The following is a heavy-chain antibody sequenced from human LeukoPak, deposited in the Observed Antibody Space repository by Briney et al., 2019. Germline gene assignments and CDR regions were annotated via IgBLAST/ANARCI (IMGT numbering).Heavy chain of an antibody. V-gene: IGHV4-38-2*02. D-gene: IGHD4-11*01. CDR2: LYDRGNT. CDR3: ARVSSLMTTGTLGSFDY. CDR1: GYSLSSDYY. J-gene: IGHJ4*02. Sequence: PSESLSLTCIVSGYSLSSDYYWGWSRQPPGKGLGWVGSLYDRGNTYYKPSLKGRVTISVDTSKNQFSLYPSSLTAADPPVSDCARVSSLMTTGTLGSFDYWGEGTLVTVSS.